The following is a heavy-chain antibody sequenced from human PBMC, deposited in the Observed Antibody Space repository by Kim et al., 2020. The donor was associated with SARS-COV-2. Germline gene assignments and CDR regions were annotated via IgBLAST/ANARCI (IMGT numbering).Heavy chain of an antibody. V-gene: IGHV3-13*04. Sequence: GGCLRLSCAASGFTFSSYDMHWVRQATGKGLEWVSTINTAGDTYYPGSVKGRFTISRENAKNSLYLQMNSLRAGDTAVYYCARGRSGAAGNYYFYGMDVWGQGTTVTVSS. CDR1: GFTFSSYD. CDR3: ARGRSGAAGNYYFYGMDV. D-gene: IGHD6-13*01. J-gene: IGHJ6*02. CDR2: INTAGDT.